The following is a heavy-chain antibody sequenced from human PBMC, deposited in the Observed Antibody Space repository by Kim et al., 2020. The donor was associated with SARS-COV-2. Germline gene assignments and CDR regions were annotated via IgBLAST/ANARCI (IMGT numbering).Heavy chain of an antibody. J-gene: IGHJ4*02. V-gene: IGHV3-21*01. CDR3: ARPNSGYDLCY. D-gene: IGHD5-12*01. CDR2: I. Sequence: IYYADSVKGRFTISRDNAKNSLYLQMNSLRAEDTAVYYCARPNSGYDLCYWGQGTLVTVSS.